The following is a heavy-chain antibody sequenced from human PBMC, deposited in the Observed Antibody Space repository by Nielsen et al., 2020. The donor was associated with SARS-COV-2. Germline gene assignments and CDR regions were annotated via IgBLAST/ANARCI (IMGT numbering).Heavy chain of an antibody. CDR3: ARRDIVVVPSPILGLGPYFSSYYMDV. CDR2: IYYSGST. V-gene: IGHV4-39*07. Sequence: RQAPGKGLEWIGSIYYSGSTYYNPSLKSRVTMSVDTSKNQFSLKLSSVTAADTALYYCARRDIVVVPSPILGLGPYFSSYYMDVWGEGTTVTVSS. D-gene: IGHD2-2*02. J-gene: IGHJ6*03.